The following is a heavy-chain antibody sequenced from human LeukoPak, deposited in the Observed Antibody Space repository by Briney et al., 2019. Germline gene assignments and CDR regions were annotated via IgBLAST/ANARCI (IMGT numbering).Heavy chain of an antibody. CDR3: ASLGELHSFVFDY. V-gene: IGHV4-39*01. CDR2: IYYSGST. Sequence: PSETLSLTCTVSSGSISGSSYFWGWIRQPPGKGLEWIGSIYYSGSTYYNPSLKSRVTISVDTSKNQFSLKLSSVTAADTAVYYCASLGELHSFVFDYWGQGTLVTVSS. CDR1: SGSISGSSYF. J-gene: IGHJ4*02. D-gene: IGHD1-26*01.